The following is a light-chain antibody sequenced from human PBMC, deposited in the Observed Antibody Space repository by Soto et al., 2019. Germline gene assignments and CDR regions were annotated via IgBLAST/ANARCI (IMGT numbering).Light chain of an antibody. CDR1: GGSIPSNY. CDR3: QSYDSSNPHWV. CDR2: EDN. V-gene: IGLV6-57*03. Sequence: NFMLTQPHSVSESPGKTVTLSCTRSGGSIPSNYVQWYQQRPGSAPTTVIYEDNQRPSGVPDRFSGSIDSSSNSASLTISGLKTEDEADYYCQSYDSSNPHWVFGGGTKLTVL. J-gene: IGLJ3*02.